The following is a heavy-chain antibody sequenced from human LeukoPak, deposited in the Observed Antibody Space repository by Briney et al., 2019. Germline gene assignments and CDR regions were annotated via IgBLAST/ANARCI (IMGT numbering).Heavy chain of an antibody. V-gene: IGHV4-4*07. J-gene: IGHJ4*02. D-gene: IGHD5-12*01. CDR3: ERDRSGYDYFSDY. CDR1: GGSISSYY. Sequence: SETLSLTCTVSGGSISSYYWSWTRQPAGKGLEWIGRIYSSGSTNYNPSLKSRVTMSVDTSKNQISLKLSSVTAADTAVYYYERDRSGYDYFSDYWGQGTLVTVSS. CDR2: IYSSGST.